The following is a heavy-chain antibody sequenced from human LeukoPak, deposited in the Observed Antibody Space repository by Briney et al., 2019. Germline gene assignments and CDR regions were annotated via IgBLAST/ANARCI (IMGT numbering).Heavy chain of an antibody. Sequence: SETLSLTCTVSGGSISSYYWSWIRQPPGKGLEWIGYIYYSGSTNYNPSLKSRVTISVDTSKNQFSLKLSSVTAADTAVYYCARDGDPYSGSPRYHAFDIWGQGTMVTVSS. J-gene: IGHJ3*02. D-gene: IGHD1-26*01. V-gene: IGHV4-59*01. CDR2: IYYSGST. CDR3: ARDGDPYSGSPRYHAFDI. CDR1: GGSISSYY.